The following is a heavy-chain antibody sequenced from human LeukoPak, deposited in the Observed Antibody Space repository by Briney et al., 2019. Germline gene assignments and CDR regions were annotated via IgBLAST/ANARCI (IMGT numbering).Heavy chain of an antibody. J-gene: IGHJ4*02. V-gene: IGHV4-34*01. CDR2: INHSGST. Sequence: SETLSLTCAVYGGSFSGYYWSWIRQPPGKGLEWIGEINHSGSTNYNPSLKSRVTISVGTSKNQFSLKLNSVTAADTSVYYCARGLTGSRRYFDSWGQGTLVTVSS. D-gene: IGHD3-10*01. CDR3: ARGLTGSRRYFDS. CDR1: GGSFSGYY.